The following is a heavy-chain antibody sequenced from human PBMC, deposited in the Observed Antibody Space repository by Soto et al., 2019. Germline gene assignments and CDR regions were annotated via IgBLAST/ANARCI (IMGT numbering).Heavy chain of an antibody. V-gene: IGHV3-21*01. J-gene: IGHJ6*03. CDR1: GFTFSSYS. CDR2: ICSSSSYI. D-gene: IGHD3-10*01. CDR3: ASLESITMVRGVIARQYYYYYMDV. Sequence: GGSLRLSCAASGFTFSSYSMNWVRQAPGKGLEWVSSICSSSSYIYYADSVKGRFTISRDNAKNSLYLQMNSLRAEDTAVYYCASLESITMVRGVIARQYYYYYMDVWGKGTTVTVSS.